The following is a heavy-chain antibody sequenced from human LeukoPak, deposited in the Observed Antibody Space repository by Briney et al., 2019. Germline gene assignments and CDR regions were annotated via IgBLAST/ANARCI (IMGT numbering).Heavy chain of an antibody. CDR2: IYPGDSDT. CDR3: ARRTYCGGDCYLPFDY. V-gene: IGHV5-51*01. Sequence: GESLKISCKGSGYSFTSYWIGWVRQMPGKGLEWMGIIYPGDSDTRYSPSFQGQVTISADKSISTAYLQWSSLKASDTAMYYCARRTYCGGDCYLPFDYWGQGTLVTVPS. D-gene: IGHD2-21*01. J-gene: IGHJ4*02. CDR1: GYSFTSYW.